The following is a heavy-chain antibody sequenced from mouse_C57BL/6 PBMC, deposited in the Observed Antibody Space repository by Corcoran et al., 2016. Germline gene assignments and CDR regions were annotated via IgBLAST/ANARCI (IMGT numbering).Heavy chain of an antibody. CDR2: INTYSGVP. V-gene: IGHV9-3*01. CDR3: ARLENYYYGSAMYY. D-gene: IGHD1-1*01. CDR1: GYTFTTYG. Sequence: QIQLVQSGPELKKPGETVKISCKASGYTFTTYGMSWVKQAPGKGLKWMGWINTYSGVPTYADDFKGRFAFSLETSASTAYLQINNLKNEDTATYFCARLENYYYGSAMYYLFQGTSVTVPS. J-gene: IGHJ4*01.